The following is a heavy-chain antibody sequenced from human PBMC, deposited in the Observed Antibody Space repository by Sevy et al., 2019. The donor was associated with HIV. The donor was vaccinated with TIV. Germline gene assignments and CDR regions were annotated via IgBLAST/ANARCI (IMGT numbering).Heavy chain of an antibody. J-gene: IGHJ6*02. D-gene: IGHD6-6*01. CDR2: ISYDGSNK. CDR1: GFTFSSYA. CDR3: ARDLEYSSSSQYYYYGMYV. Sequence: GGSLRLSCAASGFTFSSYAMHWVRQAPGKGLEWVAVISYDGSNKYYADSVKGRFTISRDNSKNTLYLQMNSLRAEDSAVYYCARDLEYSSSSQYYYYGMYVWGQGTTVTVSS. V-gene: IGHV3-30*04.